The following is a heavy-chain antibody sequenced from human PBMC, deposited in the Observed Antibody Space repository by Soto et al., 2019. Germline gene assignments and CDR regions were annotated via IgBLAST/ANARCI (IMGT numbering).Heavy chain of an antibody. CDR1: GGSFSGSS. CDR3: AAHLKTTVTAYWYFDL. CDR2: INHSGST. Sequence: PSETLSLSRAVYGGSFSGSSWSWIRRPPGKGLEWIGVINHSGSTNFNPSLKSRVSVSVDTSKKQFSLNLSSVTAADTAVYYCAAHLKTTVTAYWYFDLWGRGTLVTVSS. V-gene: IGHV4-34*01. J-gene: IGHJ2*01. D-gene: IGHD4-17*01.